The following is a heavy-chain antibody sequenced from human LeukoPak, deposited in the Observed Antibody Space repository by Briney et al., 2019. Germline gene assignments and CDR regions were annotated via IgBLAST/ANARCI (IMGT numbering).Heavy chain of an antibody. Sequence: SETLSLTCAVYGGSFSGYYWSWIRQPPGKGLEWIGYIHSSGSTYYNPSLKSRVTISEDTSKNTFSLKLSSVTAADTAVYYCARAFSGDYAWLDYWGQGTLVTVSS. CDR2: IHSSGST. J-gene: IGHJ4*02. CDR1: GGSFSGYY. D-gene: IGHD4-17*01. CDR3: ARAFSGDYAWLDY. V-gene: IGHV4-34*09.